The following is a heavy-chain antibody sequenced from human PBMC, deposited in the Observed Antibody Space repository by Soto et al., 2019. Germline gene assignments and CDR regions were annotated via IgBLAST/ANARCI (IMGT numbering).Heavy chain of an antibody. CDR3: TRGPGSYFHC. V-gene: IGHV3-64*01. D-gene: IGHD1-1*01. CDR2: ISSNGGST. CDR1: GFTFSSYA. Sequence: EVQLVESGGGLVQPGGSLRLSCAASGFTFSSYAMHWVRQAPGKGLEYVSAISSNGGSTYYANSVQGRFTISRDNSDNPPSRQMGRLRGEDMGVYFSTRGPGSYFHCWGQGTLVSVS. J-gene: IGHJ4*02.